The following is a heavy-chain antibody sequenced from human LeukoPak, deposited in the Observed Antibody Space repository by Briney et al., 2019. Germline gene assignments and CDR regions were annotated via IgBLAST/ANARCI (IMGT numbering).Heavy chain of an antibody. CDR2: ISYDGSNK. V-gene: IGHV3-30*04. CDR1: GFTFSSYA. Sequence: GGSLRLSCAASGFTFSSYAMHWVRQAPGKGLEWVAVISYDGSNKYYADSVKGRFTISRDNSKNTLYLQMNSPRAEDTAVYYCAKDPTLDDSSGYGEYYFDYWGQGTLVTVSS. D-gene: IGHD3-22*01. J-gene: IGHJ4*02. CDR3: AKDPTLDDSSGYGEYYFDY.